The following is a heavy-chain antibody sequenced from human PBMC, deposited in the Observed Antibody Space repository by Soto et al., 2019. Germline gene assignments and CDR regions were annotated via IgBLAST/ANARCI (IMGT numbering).Heavy chain of an antibody. CDR1: GYTFTRYY. D-gene: IGHD2-2*02. J-gene: IGHJ6*02. CDR2: INPSGGRT. CDR3: ARDEAVPAAIFHYGMDV. V-gene: IGHV1-46*01. Sequence: ASVKVSCKASGYTFTRYYIHWVRQAPGQGLEWMGIINPSGGRTSYSQKFQGRVTMTRDMSTSTVHMELGSLKSEDTAVYYCARDEAVPAAIFHYGMDVWGQGTTVTSP.